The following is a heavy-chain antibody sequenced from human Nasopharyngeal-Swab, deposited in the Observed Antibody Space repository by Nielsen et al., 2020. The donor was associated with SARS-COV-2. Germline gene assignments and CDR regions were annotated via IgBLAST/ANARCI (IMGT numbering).Heavy chain of an antibody. D-gene: IGHD6-13*01. J-gene: IGHJ4*02. CDR2: INTNTGNP. CDR1: GYTFTSYA. V-gene: IGHV7-4-1*02. Sequence: ASVKVSCKASGYTFTSYAMNCVRQSPGQGLEWMGWINTNTGNPTYAQGFTGRFVFSLDTSVSTAYLQISSLKAEDTAVYYCARRGSSSWRDFDYWGQGTLVTVSS. CDR3: ARRGSSSWRDFDY.